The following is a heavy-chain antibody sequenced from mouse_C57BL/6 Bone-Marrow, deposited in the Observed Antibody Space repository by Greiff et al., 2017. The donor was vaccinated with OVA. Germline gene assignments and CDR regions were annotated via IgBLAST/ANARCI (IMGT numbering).Heavy chain of an antibody. CDR2: IYPGSGNT. CDR1: GYTFTDYY. CDR3: ARRGTYYGSSFDY. Sequence: VQLQQSGAELVRPGASVKLSCKASGYTFTDYYINWVKQRPGQGLEWIARIYPGSGNTYCNEKFKGKATLTAEKSSSTAYMQLSSLTSEDSAVYFCARRGTYYGSSFDYWGQGTTLTVSS. V-gene: IGHV1-76*01. D-gene: IGHD1-1*01. J-gene: IGHJ2*01.